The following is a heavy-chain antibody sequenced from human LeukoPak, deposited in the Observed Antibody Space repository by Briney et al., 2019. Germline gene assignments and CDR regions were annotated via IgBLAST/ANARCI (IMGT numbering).Heavy chain of an antibody. CDR1: GYSINNYW. Sequence: GESLKISCKGSGYSINNYWIGWVRQMPGKGLEWMGIIYPADSDIRYSPSFQGQVTISADKSISTAYLQWSSLKASDTAMYYCARQEYCSGGSCYTWFDSWGQGTLVTVSS. CDR3: ARQEYCSGGSCYTWFDS. J-gene: IGHJ5*01. D-gene: IGHD2-15*01. V-gene: IGHV5-51*01. CDR2: IYPADSDI.